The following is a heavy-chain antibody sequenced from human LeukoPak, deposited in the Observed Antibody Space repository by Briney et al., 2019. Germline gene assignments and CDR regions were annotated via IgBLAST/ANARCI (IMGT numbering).Heavy chain of an antibody. CDR3: AKDMVRDDYGYTNFDS. CDR1: GFTFDDSA. J-gene: IGHJ4*02. V-gene: IGHV3-9*01. D-gene: IGHD4-17*01. Sequence: GRSLRLSCAASGFTFDDSAMHWVRQAPGKGLEWVSGVTFNGGTIGYADSVKGRFTISRDNAKNSLYLQMNSLRPEDTALYYCAKDMVRDDYGYTNFDSWGQGTLVTVSS. CDR2: VTFNGGTI.